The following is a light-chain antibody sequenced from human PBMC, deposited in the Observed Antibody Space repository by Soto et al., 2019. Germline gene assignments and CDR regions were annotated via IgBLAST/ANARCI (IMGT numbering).Light chain of an antibody. CDR1: QSVRSN. V-gene: IGKV3-15*01. CDR3: QQYNNGPSRT. CDR2: GAS. Sequence: ELLMTQSPATLSVFQGERATLSCRASQSVRSNLAWYQQKPGPAPRLLIYGASTRATGIPARLSGSGSGTEFTLTISSLQSEDFAVYYCQQYNNGPSRTFGGGTKVDIK. J-gene: IGKJ4*01.